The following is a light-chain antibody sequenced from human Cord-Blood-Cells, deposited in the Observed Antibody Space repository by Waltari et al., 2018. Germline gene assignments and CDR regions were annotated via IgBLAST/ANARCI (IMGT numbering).Light chain of an antibody. CDR1: SSDVGGYNY. V-gene: IGLV2-11*01. Sequence: QSALTQPRSVSGSPGQSVTISCTGTSSDVGGYNYVSRCQQHPGKATKLMIYNVSKRPSGVHERFSGSKSGSTASLTISGLQAEDEADYYCCSYAGSYLNWVFGGGTKLTVL. CDR3: CSYAGSYLNWV. CDR2: NVS. J-gene: IGLJ3*02.